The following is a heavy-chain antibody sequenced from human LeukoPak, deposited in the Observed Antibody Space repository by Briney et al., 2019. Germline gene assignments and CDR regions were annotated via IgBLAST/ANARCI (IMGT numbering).Heavy chain of an antibody. CDR2: ISGDGGST. V-gene: IGHV3-43*02. J-gene: IGHJ5*02. D-gene: IGHD2-21*01. Sequence: GGSLRLPCAASGFTFDDYAMHWVRQAPGKDLDWVSLISGDGGSTYYADSVKGRFTISRDNSKNSLYLQMTSLRTEDTALYYCAKDLRGFDYWFDPWGQGTLVTVSS. CDR1: GFTFDDYA. CDR3: AKDLRGFDYWFDP.